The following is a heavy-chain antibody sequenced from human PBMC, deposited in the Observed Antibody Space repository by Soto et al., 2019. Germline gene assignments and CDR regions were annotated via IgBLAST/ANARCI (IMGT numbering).Heavy chain of an antibody. J-gene: IGHJ5*02. Sequence: GGSLRLSCAASGFTFSSYGMHWVRQAPGKGLEWVAVISYDGSNKYYADSVKGRFTISRDNSKNTLYLQMNSLRAEDTAVYYCAKSAPDSSGYYYNWFDPWGQGTLVTVSS. CDR3: AKSAPDSSGYYYNWFDP. D-gene: IGHD3-22*01. V-gene: IGHV3-30*18. CDR2: ISYDGSNK. CDR1: GFTFSSYG.